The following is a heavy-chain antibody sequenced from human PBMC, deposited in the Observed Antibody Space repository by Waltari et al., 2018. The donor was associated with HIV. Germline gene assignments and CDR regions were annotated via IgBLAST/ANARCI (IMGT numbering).Heavy chain of an antibody. V-gene: IGHV3-48*01. D-gene: IGHD3-10*01. CDR1: GFSLSRYT. CDR2: ITSGSDVI. J-gene: IGHJ4*02. CDR3: ARDFRDFSGNWGFDS. Sequence: EGQVQESGGGFIQWVGSRRLAGAASGFSLSRYTINWVRQVPGKGLEWISYITSGSDVIYYADSVKGRFTISRDNAASSLYLQMNSLRGEDTAVYYCARDFRDFSGNWGFDSWGQGTLVTVSS.